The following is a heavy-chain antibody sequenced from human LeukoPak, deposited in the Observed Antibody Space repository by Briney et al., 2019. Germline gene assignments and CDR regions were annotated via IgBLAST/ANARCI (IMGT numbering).Heavy chain of an antibody. V-gene: IGHV3-21*01. CDR1: GFTFSTYN. CDR2: ISSSSSHT. CDR3: TREAPHGYSGFDSRDY. J-gene: IGHJ4*02. Sequence: GGSLRLSCAASGFTFSTYNMNWVRQAPGKGLEWVSSISSSSSHTYCVDSVKGRFTISRDNTMNSLYLQMNSLRAEDTAVYYCTREAPHGYSGFDSRDYWGQGTLVTVSS. D-gene: IGHD5-12*01.